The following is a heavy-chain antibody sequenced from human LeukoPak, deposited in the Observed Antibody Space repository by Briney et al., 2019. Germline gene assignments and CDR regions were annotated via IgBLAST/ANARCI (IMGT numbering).Heavy chain of an antibody. CDR2: ISYDGSNK. D-gene: IGHD6-19*01. Sequence: GRSLRLSCAASGFTFSSYGMHWVRQAPGKGLEWVAVISYDGSNKYYADSVKGRFTISRDNSKNTLYLQMNSLRAEDTAVYYCAKDREWLEPSMAFDYWGQGTLVTVSS. V-gene: IGHV3-30*18. J-gene: IGHJ4*02. CDR3: AKDREWLEPSMAFDY. CDR1: GFTFSSYG.